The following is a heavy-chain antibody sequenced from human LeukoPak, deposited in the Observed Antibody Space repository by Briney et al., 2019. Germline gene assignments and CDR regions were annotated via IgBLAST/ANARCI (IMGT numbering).Heavy chain of an antibody. CDR2: IHTSGST. J-gene: IGHJ3*02. D-gene: IGHD3-22*01. Sequence: SETLSLTCTVSGASISSYYWGWIRQPAGKGLEWIGRIHTSGSTNYNPSLKSRVTMSVDTSKNQFSLKLSSVTAADTAVYYCARGAYIYDSSSRNAFDIWGQGTMVTVSS. CDR1: GASISSYY. V-gene: IGHV4-4*07. CDR3: ARGAYIYDSSSRNAFDI.